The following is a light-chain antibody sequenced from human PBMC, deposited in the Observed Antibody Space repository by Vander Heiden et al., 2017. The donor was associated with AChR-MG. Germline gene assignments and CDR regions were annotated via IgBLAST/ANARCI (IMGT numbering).Light chain of an antibody. V-gene: IGLV2-14*01. CDR2: DVS. CDR1: SRGVGGYNY. CDR3: SSYTSSSTLWV. Sequence: QSALTQPASVSGSPGQSITIPCTGTSRGVGGYNYVSWYQQHPGKAPKLMIYDVSKRPSGVSNRFSGSKSGNTASLTISGLQAEDDADYYCSSYTSSSTLWVFGGGTKLTVL. J-gene: IGLJ3*02.